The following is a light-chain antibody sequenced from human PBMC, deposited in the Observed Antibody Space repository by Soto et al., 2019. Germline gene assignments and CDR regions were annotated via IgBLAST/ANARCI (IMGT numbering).Light chain of an antibody. V-gene: IGLV1-47*02. CDR1: TSNIGNNY. CDR3: ASWDDGLGGYYV. J-gene: IGLJ1*01. Sequence: QSVLTQPPSASGTPGQTVTIACAGSTSNIGNNYVYWYQQLPGTALKLLIYSHNLRPSGVPDRFSGSKSGTSASLPISGLRSEDEADYYCASWDDGLGGYYVFGTGTKVTVL. CDR2: SHN.